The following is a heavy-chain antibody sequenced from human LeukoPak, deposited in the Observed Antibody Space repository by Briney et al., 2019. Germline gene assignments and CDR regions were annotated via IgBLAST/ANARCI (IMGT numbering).Heavy chain of an antibody. CDR2: IKPDGGNT. Sequence: ASVTVSCKASGYTFTNSYIHWVRQAPGQVLEWMGLIKPDGGNTNYAQNFQGRVTLTRDTSTSTVYMELSSLRSEDTAIYYCARIRDGYNDAYDIWGQGTVFTVPS. J-gene: IGHJ3*02. V-gene: IGHV1-46*01. CDR3: ARIRDGYNDAYDI. CDR1: GYTFTNSY. D-gene: IGHD5-24*01.